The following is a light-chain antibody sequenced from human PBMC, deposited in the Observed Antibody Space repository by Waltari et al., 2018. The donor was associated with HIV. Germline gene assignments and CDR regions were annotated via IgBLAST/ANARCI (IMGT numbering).Light chain of an antibody. CDR3: ATWDNSLRAM. Sequence: QSVLTQPPSVSAAPGQKVTISCSGSHSHIGNNFVSWYQHLPGPAPKPLIYEDNRLPSRIRDRFSASKTGTSATLGITGLQTGDEAIYYCATWDNSLRAMFGGGTKLTVL. J-gene: IGLJ3*02. CDR2: EDN. V-gene: IGLV1-51*01. CDR1: HSHIGNNF.